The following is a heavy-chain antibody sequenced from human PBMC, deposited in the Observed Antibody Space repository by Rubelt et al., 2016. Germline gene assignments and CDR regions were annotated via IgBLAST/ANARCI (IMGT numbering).Heavy chain of an antibody. CDR2: IIPIFGTA. D-gene: IGHD3-22*01. CDR3: ARAGDSSGYYDY. J-gene: IGHJ4*02. CDR1: GGTFSSYA. Sequence: QVQLVQSGAEVKKPGSSVKVSCKASGGTFSSYAISWVRQAPGQGLEWKGGIIPIFGTANYAQKFQGGVTITADESTSTVYMERSSLRSEDTAVYYCARAGDSSGYYDYWGQGTLVTVPS. V-gene: IGHV1-69*01.